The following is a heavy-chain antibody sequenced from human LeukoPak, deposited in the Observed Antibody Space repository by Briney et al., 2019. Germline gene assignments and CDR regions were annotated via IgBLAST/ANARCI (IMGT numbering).Heavy chain of an antibody. V-gene: IGHV3-23*01. J-gene: IGHJ4*02. CDR3: AKDQKGTKLLWFGELSTDFDY. CDR2: ISGSGGST. Sequence: PGGSLRLSCAASGFTFSSYAMSWVRQAPGKGLEWVSAISGSGGSTYYADSVKGRFTISRDNSKNTLYLQMNGLRAEDTAVYYCAKDQKGTKLLWFGELSTDFDYWGQGTLVTVSS. CDR1: GFTFSSYA. D-gene: IGHD3-10*01.